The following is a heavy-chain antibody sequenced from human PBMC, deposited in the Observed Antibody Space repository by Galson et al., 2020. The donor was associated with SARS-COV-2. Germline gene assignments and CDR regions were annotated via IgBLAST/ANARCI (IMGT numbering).Heavy chain of an antibody. J-gene: IGHJ4*02. CDR2: INRDGSIT. CDR1: RFTFSTYW. Sequence: ALHGESLKISCAASRFTFSTYWMHWVRRIPGQGLVWVSRINRDGSITDYADSVKGRYTISRDNARNTLYLQMDSLRAEDTAVYYCARGGVTTGAVFNYWGQGTLVTVSS. V-gene: IGHV3-74*01. CDR3: ARGGVTTGAVFNY. D-gene: IGHD4-17*01.